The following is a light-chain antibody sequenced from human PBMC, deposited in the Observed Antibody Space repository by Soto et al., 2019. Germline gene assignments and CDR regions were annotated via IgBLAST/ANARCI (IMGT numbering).Light chain of an antibody. J-gene: IGKJ4*01. CDR1: QSIRNW. CDR3: QHYDGYPMT. V-gene: IGKV1-5*03. Sequence: DIQMTQSPSALSASVGDRVIITCRASQSIRNWLAWYQQKPGKAPKLLIYKTSTLQRGVPSRFSGSGSGTEFTLTISGLQPDDFATYYCQHYDGYPMTFGGGTKVEI. CDR2: KTS.